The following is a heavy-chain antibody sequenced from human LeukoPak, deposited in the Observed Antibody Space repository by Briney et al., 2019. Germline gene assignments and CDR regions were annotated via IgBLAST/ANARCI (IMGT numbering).Heavy chain of an antibody. D-gene: IGHD3-22*01. CDR1: GGSFSGYY. CDR2: INHSGST. J-gene: IGHJ4*02. CDR3: ARGTRITMIVVVITPPDY. V-gene: IGHV4-34*01. Sequence: SETLSLTCAVYGGSFSGYYWSWIRQPPGKGLEWIGEINHSGSTNYNPSLKSRVTISVDTSKNQFSLKLSSVTAADTAVYYCARGTRITMIVVVITPPDYWGQGTLVTVSS.